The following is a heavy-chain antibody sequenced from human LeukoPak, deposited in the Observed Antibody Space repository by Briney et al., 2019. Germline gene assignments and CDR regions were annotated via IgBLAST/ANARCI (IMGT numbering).Heavy chain of an antibody. J-gene: IGHJ6*02. CDR3: ARFAGAYYGMDV. Sequence: ASVKVSCKASGYTFTSYDINWVRQATGQGLEWMGWMNPNSGNTGYAQKFQGRVTMTRNTSISTAYMELSSLRSEDTAVYYCARFAGAYYGMDVWGQGTTVAVS. CDR1: GYTFTSYD. V-gene: IGHV1-8*01. CDR2: MNPNSGNT. D-gene: IGHD3-10*01.